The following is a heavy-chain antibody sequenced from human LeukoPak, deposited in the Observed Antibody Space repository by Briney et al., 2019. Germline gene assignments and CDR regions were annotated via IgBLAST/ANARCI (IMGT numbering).Heavy chain of an antibody. CDR2: INPSVGGT. Sequence: GASVKVSCKASGYTVSTYYMHSVRGSPGHGLEWMGIINPSVGGTTYAQKLQGRVTMTRDTATTTVYMELSSRRSEDTAVYCGAIGGDDLAFDFWGEGTMVTVSS. CDR1: GYTVSTYY. J-gene: IGHJ3*01. D-gene: IGHD3-10*01. CDR3: AIGGDDLAFDF. V-gene: IGHV1-46*01.